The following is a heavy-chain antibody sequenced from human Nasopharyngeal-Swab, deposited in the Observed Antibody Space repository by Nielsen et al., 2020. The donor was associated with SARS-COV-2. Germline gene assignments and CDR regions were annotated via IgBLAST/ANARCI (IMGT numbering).Heavy chain of an antibody. CDR1: GGSIRSGDYY. J-gene: IGHJ4*02. CDR3: ARARVGHCSSTSCYRLWDC. D-gene: IGHD2-2*02. Sequence: SETLSLTCTVSGGSIRSGDYYWSWIRQPPGKSLEWIGYIYYSGSTHYNPSLKSRVTISVDTSKNQFSLKLNSVTAADTAVYYCARARVGHCSSTSCYRLWDCWGQGTLVSVSS. V-gene: IGHV4-30-4*08. CDR2: IYYSGST.